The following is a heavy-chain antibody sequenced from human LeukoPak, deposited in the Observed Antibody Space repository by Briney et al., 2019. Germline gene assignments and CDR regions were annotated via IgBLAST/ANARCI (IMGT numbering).Heavy chain of an antibody. V-gene: IGHV4-39*01. CDR1: GGSISSSSYY. CDR3: AGAPYGMDV. Sequence: SETLSLTCTVSGGSISSSSYYWGWIRQPPGKGLEWIGSIYYSGSPYYSPSLKSRVTISVDTSRNQFSLKLTSVTAADTAVYYCAGAPYGMDVWGQGTTVTVSS. J-gene: IGHJ6*02. CDR2: IYYSGSP.